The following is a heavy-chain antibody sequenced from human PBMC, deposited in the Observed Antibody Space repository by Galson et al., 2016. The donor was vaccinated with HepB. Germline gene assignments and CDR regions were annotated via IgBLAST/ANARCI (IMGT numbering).Heavy chain of an antibody. CDR1: GYTFNTYN. CDR2: IKHSGGNT. J-gene: IGHJ4*02. D-gene: IGHD1-14*01. CDR3: ARELDHSFYFDY. V-gene: IGHV1-46*02. Sequence: SVKVSCKASGYTFNTYNMHWVRQAPGQGLEWMGIIKHSGGNTNYAQKFQDRITMTRDTSTSTVYMELISLRSEDTAVYYCARELDHSFYFDYWGQGTLLTVSS.